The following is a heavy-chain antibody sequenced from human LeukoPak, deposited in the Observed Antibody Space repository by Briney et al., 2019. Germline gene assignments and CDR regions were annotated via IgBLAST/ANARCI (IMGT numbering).Heavy chain of an antibody. J-gene: IGHJ4*02. D-gene: IGHD2-15*01. Sequence: GGSLRLSCAASGFTVSANYMSWVRQAPGVGLEWVSVLYSDGSTYYADSVKGGFTVSRDNSKNTLYLQMTSLRAEDSAVYYCARDPSQSRYCSAGSCYYYWGQGTLVTVSS. CDR3: ARDPSQSRYCSAGSCYYY. CDR1: GFTVSANY. CDR2: LYSDGST. V-gene: IGHV3-53*01.